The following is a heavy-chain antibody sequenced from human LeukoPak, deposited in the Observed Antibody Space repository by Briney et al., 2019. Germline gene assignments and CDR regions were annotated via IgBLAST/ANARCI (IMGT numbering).Heavy chain of an antibody. V-gene: IGHV4-4*02. D-gene: IGHD3-22*01. Sequence: GSLRLSCAASGFTFSSYWMSWVRQPPGKGLEWIGEIYHSGSTNYNPSLKSRVTISVDKSKNQFSLKLSSVTAADTAVYYCARDRGGSGYYSDAFDIWGQGTMVTVSS. CDR3: ARDRGGSGYYSDAFDI. CDR1: GFTFSSYW. CDR2: IYHSGST. J-gene: IGHJ3*02.